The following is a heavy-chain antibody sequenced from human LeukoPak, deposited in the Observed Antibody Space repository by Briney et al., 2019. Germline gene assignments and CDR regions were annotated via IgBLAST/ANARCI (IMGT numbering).Heavy chain of an antibody. Sequence: GGSLRLSCAASGFTFGSYGMHWVRQAPGKGLEWVAFIRYDGSNKYYADSVKGRFTISRDNSKNTLYLQMNSLRAEDTAVYYCAKDQVDTAMALFYFDYWGQGTLVTVSS. CDR1: GFTFGSYG. D-gene: IGHD5-18*01. CDR3: AKDQVDTAMALFYFDY. CDR2: IRYDGSNK. J-gene: IGHJ4*02. V-gene: IGHV3-30*02.